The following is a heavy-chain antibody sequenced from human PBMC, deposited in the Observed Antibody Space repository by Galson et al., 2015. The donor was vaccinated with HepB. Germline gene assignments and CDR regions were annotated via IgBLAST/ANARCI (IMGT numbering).Heavy chain of an antibody. J-gene: IGHJ6*03. CDR1: GFTFNDYW. Sequence: SLRLSCAASGFTFNDYWMHWVRQVPGKGLVWVSRISSDGGSTSYADSVKGRFTISRDNAKNTLFLQMTSLRAEDTAVYYCAAWDVVVVPPPFGYHYMDVWGKGTTVTVSS. CDR3: AAWDVVVVPPPFGYHYMDV. D-gene: IGHD2-2*01. V-gene: IGHV3-74*01. CDR2: ISSDGGST.